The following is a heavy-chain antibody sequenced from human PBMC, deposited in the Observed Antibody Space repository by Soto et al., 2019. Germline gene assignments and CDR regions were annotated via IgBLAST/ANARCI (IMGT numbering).Heavy chain of an antibody. CDR1: GGTFSSYA. CDR2: IIPIFGTA. D-gene: IGHD4-4*01. Sequence: ASVKVSCKASGGTFSSYAISWVRQAPGQGLEWMGGIIPIFGTANYAQKFQGRVTITADESTSTAYMELSSLRSEDTAVYYCARARGTVTTYYYGMDVWGQGTTVTVSS. CDR3: ARARGTVTTYYYGMDV. J-gene: IGHJ6*02. V-gene: IGHV1-69*13.